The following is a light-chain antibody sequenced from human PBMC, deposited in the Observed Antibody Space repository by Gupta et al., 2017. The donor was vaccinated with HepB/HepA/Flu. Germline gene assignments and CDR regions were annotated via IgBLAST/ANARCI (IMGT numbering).Light chain of an antibody. CDR3: QVWDSSTDHLV. CDR1: NIGAKS. CDR2: NNN. Sequence: SYVLTQTPSLSVPPGKTATISCGGNNIGAKSVHWYRQRPGQAPVLVISNNNDRPSGIPEGISGSNSGNTATLTITRVETGDEADYYCQVWDSSTDHLVFGGGTKLTVL. V-gene: IGLV3-21*03. J-gene: IGLJ2*01.